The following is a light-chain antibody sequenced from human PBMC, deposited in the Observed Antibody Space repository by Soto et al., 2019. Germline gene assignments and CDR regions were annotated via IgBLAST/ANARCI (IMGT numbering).Light chain of an antibody. V-gene: IGKV4-1*01. Sequence: DIVLTQSPDSLAVSLGERATINCKSSQSVLYSSNNKNYLAWDQQTPGQPPKLLIYWASTRESWVPARFSGSGSGTDFTLTSSSLQAEDVAVYYGEQYFRPWTFGQGTKVEIK. CDR3: EQYFRPWT. CDR1: QSVLYSSNNKNY. CDR2: WAS. J-gene: IGKJ1*01.